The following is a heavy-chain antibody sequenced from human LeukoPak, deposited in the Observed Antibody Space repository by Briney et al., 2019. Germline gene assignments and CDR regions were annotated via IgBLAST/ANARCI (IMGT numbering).Heavy chain of an antibody. J-gene: IGHJ4*02. CDR2: ITNSGYTM. D-gene: IGHD6-13*01. V-gene: IGHV3-11*01. CDR1: GFPFDDYF. Sequence: GSLRLSCAAAGFPFDDYFMGWVRQAPGKGLEWISYITNSGYTMYYADSARGRFTISKDNAKNSLFLHMSGLRAEDTAVYYCARSRARIAAAVYYFDYWGQGTPVTVSS. CDR3: ARSRARIAAAVYYFDY.